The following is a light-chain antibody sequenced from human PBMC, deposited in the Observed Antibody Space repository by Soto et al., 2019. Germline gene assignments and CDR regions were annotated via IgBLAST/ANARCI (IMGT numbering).Light chain of an antibody. CDR2: TVS. CDR1: HGVSGW. J-gene: IGKJ3*01. CDR3: QQGKTFPFT. V-gene: IGKV1-12*01. Sequence: IQMTQSPSSVSASVGDTVTLSCQTSHGVSGWLAWYQQKPGKAPTLLIYTVSNLQSGVPSRFSGSGSGTAFSLTITNLQPEDFATYFCQQGKTFPFTFGPGTKVDVK.